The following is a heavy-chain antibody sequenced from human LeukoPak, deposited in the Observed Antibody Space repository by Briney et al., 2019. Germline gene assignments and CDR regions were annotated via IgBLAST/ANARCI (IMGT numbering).Heavy chain of an antibody. CDR2: ISGSGGNT. CDR1: GFTFSNYA. V-gene: IGHV3-23*01. D-gene: IGHD3-3*01. CDR3: AAGRSGY. J-gene: IGHJ4*02. Sequence: PGGSLILSCAASGFTFSNYAMNWVRQAPGKGLEWVSAISGSGGNTYYADSVKGRFTISRDNSKNTLSLQMNSLRAEDTAVYYCAAGRSGYWGQGTLVTVSS.